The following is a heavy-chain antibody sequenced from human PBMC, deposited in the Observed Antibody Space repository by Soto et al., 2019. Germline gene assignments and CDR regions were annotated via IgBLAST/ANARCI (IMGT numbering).Heavy chain of an antibody. J-gene: IGHJ4*02. Sequence: SGGSLRLSCAASGFTFSSYAMSWVRQAPGKGLEWVSAISGSGGSTYYADSVKGRFTISRDNSKNTLYLQMNSLRAEDTAVYYCATSPRGVNTYFDYWGQGTLVTVSS. D-gene: IGHD3-10*01. CDR3: ATSPRGVNTYFDY. V-gene: IGHV3-23*01. CDR1: GFTFSSYA. CDR2: ISGSGGST.